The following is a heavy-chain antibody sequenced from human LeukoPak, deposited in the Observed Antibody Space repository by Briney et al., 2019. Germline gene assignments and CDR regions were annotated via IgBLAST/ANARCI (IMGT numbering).Heavy chain of an antibody. J-gene: IGHJ5*02. CDR2: IYTSGST. D-gene: IGHD6-13*01. V-gene: IGHV4-61*02. Sequence: PSETLSLTCTVSGGSISSGSYYWSWIRQPAGKGLEWIGRIYTSGSTNYNPSLKSRVTISVDTSKNQFSLKLSSVTAADTAVYYCARDGGSWYEVYWFDPWGQGTLVTVSS. CDR3: ARDGGSWYEVYWFDP. CDR1: GGSISSGSYY.